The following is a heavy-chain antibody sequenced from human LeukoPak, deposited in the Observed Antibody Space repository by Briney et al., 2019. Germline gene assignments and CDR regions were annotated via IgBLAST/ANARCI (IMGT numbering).Heavy chain of an antibody. D-gene: IGHD3-10*01. CDR1: GFTFSSYA. CDR2: ISYDGSNK. V-gene: IGHV3-30*04. Sequence: GGSLRLSCAASGFTFSSYAMHWVRQAPGKGLEWVAVISYDGSNKYYADSVKGRFTISRDNSKNTLYLQMNSLRAEDTAVYYCARAPPRITMVRVPDYWGQGTLVTVSS. J-gene: IGHJ4*02. CDR3: ARAPPRITMVRVPDY.